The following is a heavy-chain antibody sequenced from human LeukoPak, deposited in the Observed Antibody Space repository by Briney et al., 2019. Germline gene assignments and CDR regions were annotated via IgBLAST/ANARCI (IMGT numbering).Heavy chain of an antibody. Sequence: ASVKVSXKASGYTFTGYYMHWVRQAPGQGLEWMGWINPNSGGTNYAQKFQGRVTMTRDTSISTAYMELSRLRSDDTAVYYCARGGVYCSSTSCSNNWFDPWGQGTLVTVSS. CDR1: GYTFTGYY. V-gene: IGHV1-2*02. J-gene: IGHJ5*02. CDR2: INPNSGGT. CDR3: ARGGVYCSSTSCSNNWFDP. D-gene: IGHD2-2*01.